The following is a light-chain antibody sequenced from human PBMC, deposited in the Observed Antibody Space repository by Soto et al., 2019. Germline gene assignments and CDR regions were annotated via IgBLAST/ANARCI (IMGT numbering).Light chain of an antibody. CDR2: KAS. CDR1: QSISYW. V-gene: IGKV1-5*03. J-gene: IGKJ1*01. CDR3: QHYNSYPLS. Sequence: DIQMTQSPSTLSASVGDRVTITCRASQSISYWLAWLQWKLGNAPKVLIYKASSLGSGVPSRFSGSGSGTEFTLTINSLQPDDFATYYCQHYNSYPLSFGQGTKVDIK.